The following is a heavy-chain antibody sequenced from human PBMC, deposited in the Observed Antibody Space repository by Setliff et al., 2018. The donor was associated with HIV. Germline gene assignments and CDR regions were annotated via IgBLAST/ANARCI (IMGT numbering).Heavy chain of an antibody. CDR1: GYFISNGYY. J-gene: IGHJ4*02. CDR2: IYQNGNT. Sequence: SETLSLTCSVSGYFISNGYYWGWIRQPPGKGLEWVGTIYQNGNTYYSPSLESRVSVSMDMSRNQFSVKLNSATAADTAVYYCARQAWHYDRDGYFIDYWGQGKLVTV. CDR3: ARQAWHYDRDGYFIDY. V-gene: IGHV4-38-2*02. D-gene: IGHD3-22*01.